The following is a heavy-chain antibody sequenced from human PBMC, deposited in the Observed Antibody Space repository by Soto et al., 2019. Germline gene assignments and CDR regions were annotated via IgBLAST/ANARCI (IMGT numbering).Heavy chain of an antibody. V-gene: IGHV4-30-4*01. CDR1: GGSISSGEYY. CDR2: IYYSGTT. CDR3: ARDGGFCTNGVCPVYYYYGMDV. J-gene: IGHJ6*02. D-gene: IGHD2-8*01. Sequence: QVQLQESGPGLVKPSQTLSLTCTVSGGSISSGEYYWSWIRQPPGEGLEWIGNIYYSGTTYNNPSLKSRVTISVDTSNNQFSLKLSSVTAADTAVYDCARDGGFCTNGVCPVYYYYGMDVWGQGTTVTVSS.